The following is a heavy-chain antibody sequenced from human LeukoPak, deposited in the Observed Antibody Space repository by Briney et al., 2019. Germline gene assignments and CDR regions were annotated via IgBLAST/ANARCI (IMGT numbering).Heavy chain of an antibody. Sequence: GGSLRFSCAASGFTFSSYAMHWVRQAPGKGLEWVAVISYDGSNKYYADSVKGRFTISRDNSKNTLYLQMNSLRAEDTAVYYCARDGGVVAATPFDYWGQGTLVTVSS. D-gene: IGHD2-15*01. CDR3: ARDGGVVAATPFDY. CDR2: ISYDGSNK. CDR1: GFTFSSYA. J-gene: IGHJ4*02. V-gene: IGHV3-30-3*01.